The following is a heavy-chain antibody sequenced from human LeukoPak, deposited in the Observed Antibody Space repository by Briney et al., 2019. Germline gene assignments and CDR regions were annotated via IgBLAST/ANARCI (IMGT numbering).Heavy chain of an antibody. D-gene: IGHD1-14*01. J-gene: IGHJ4*02. CDR1: GFSLSTSGVG. V-gene: IGHV2-5*02. CDR2: IYWDDDK. Sequence: SGPTPVKPTQTLTLTCTFSGFSLSTSGVGVGWIRQPPGKALEWLALIYWDDDKRYSPSLKSRLTITKDTSKNQVVLTMTNMDPVDTATYYCAHTRRAEYYFDYWGQGTLVTVSS. CDR3: AHTRRAEYYFDY.